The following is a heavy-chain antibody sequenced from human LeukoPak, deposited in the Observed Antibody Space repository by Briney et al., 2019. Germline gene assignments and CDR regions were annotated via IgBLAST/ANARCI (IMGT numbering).Heavy chain of an antibody. J-gene: IGHJ4*02. D-gene: IGHD3-9*01. CDR1: GYSISSGYY. CDR3: ARERDWLLSY. Sequence: SETLSLTCTVSGYSISSGYYWGWIRQPPGKGLEWIGYIYYSGSTNYNPSLKSRVTISVDTSKNQFSLKLSSVTAADTAVYYCARERDWLLSYWGQGTLVTVSS. V-gene: IGHV4-61*01. CDR2: IYYSGST.